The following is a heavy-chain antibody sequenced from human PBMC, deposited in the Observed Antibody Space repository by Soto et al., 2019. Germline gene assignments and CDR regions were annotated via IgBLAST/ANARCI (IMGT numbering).Heavy chain of an antibody. V-gene: IGHV4-31*03. CDR2: IYYSGST. D-gene: IGHD1-1*01. CDR1: GGSISSGGYY. CDR3: ASHTTRSYWFEP. Sequence: PSETLSLTCTVSGGSISSGGYYWSWIRQHPGKGLEWIGYIYYSGSTYYNPSLKSRVTIPVDTSRNLFSLRLSSVTAADTAVYYCASHTTRSYWFEPRGQGTLVTVPS. J-gene: IGHJ5*02.